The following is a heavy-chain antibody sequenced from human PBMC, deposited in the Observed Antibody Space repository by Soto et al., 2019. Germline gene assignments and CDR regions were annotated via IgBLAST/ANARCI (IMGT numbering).Heavy chain of an antibody. CDR3: ARDSXPNDSSGWPYYYYGMDV. CDR2: IYHSGST. Sequence: SETLSLTCAVSGGSISSSNWWSWVRQPPGKGLEWIGEIYHSGSTNYNPSLKSRVTISVDKSKNQFSLKLSSVTAADTAVYYCARDSXPNDSSGWPYYYYGMDVWGQGTTVTVSS. V-gene: IGHV4-4*02. D-gene: IGHD6-19*01. CDR1: GGSISSSNW. J-gene: IGHJ6*02.